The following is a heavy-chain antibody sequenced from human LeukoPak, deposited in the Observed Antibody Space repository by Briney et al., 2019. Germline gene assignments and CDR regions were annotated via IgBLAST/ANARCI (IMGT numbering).Heavy chain of an antibody. CDR3: ARKSRLGYYFDY. CDR1: GGSVSSTNYY. CDR2: IYYSGRT. D-gene: IGHD2-2*01. Sequence: PSETLSLTCTVSGGSVSSTNYYWGWIRQPPGKGLEWIASIYYSGRTYNNPSLKSRVTMSLDTSKNQFSLRLSSVTAVDTAVYYCARKSRLGYYFDYWGQGTLVTVSS. V-gene: IGHV4-39*07. J-gene: IGHJ4*02.